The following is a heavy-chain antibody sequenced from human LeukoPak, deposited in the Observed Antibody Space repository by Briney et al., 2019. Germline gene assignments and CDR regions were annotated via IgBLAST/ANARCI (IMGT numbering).Heavy chain of an antibody. Sequence: GASVKVSCKTSGYTFTNYAMHWVRQAPGQRLEWLGWINAANGNTKYSQKFQGRVTITRDTSASTAYMELSSLRSEDTAVYSCARAAGRCSSTSCYPPYYFDYWGQGTLVTVSS. CDR1: GYTFTNYA. CDR2: INAANGNT. D-gene: IGHD2-2*01. CDR3: ARAAGRCSSTSCYPPYYFDY. V-gene: IGHV1-3*01. J-gene: IGHJ4*02.